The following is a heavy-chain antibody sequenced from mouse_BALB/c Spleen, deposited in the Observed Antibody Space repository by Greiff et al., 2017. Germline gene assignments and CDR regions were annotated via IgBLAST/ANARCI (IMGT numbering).Heavy chain of an antibody. D-gene: IGHD2-4*01. V-gene: IGHV1-54*01. CDR1: GYAFTNYL. CDR3: ARSEDYDGFDY. J-gene: IGHJ2*01. CDR2: INPGSGGT. Sequence: VQLQQSGAELVRPGTSVKVSCKASGYAFTNYLIEWVKQRPGQGLEWIGVINPGSGGTNYNEKFKGKATLTADKSSSTAYMQLSSLTSDDSAVYFCARSEDYDGFDYWGQGTTLTVAS.